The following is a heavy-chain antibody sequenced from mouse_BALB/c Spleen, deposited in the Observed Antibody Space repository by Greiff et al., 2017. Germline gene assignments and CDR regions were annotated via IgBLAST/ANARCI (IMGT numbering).Heavy chain of an antibody. V-gene: IGHV5-6*01. CDR2: ISSGGRYT. CDR3: ARDAYYGNYGDY. D-gene: IGHD2-10*01. J-gene: IGHJ2*01. CDR1: GFTFSSYG. Sequence: EVKLVESGGDLVKPGGSLKLSCAASGFTFSSYGMSWVRQTPDKRLEWVATISSGGRYTYYPDSVKGRFTISRDNAKNPLYLQKSSLKSGDTAMYYCARDAYYGNYGDYWGQGTTRTVSS.